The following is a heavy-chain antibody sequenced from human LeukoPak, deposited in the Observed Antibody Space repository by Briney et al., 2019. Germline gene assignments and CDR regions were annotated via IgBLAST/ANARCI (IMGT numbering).Heavy chain of an antibody. Sequence: PSETLSLTCTVSGGSISSYYGSWIRQPPGKGLEWIGYIYYSGGTNYNPSLKSRVTISVDTSKNQFSLKLSSVTAADTAVYYCARHQLSRRWLQRTPGSYYGMDVWGQGTTVTVSS. CDR3: ARHQLSRRWLQRTPGSYYGMDV. V-gene: IGHV4-59*08. J-gene: IGHJ6*02. CDR1: GGSISSYY. CDR2: IYYSGGT. D-gene: IGHD5-24*01.